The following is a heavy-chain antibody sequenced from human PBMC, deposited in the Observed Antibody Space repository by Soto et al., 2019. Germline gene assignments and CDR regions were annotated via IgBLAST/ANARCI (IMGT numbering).Heavy chain of an antibody. CDR2: MTPNSGNT. J-gene: IGHJ4*02. D-gene: IGHD3-22*01. CDR3: AREGTMIVDN. V-gene: IGHV1-8*01. Sequence: QVQLVQSGAEVKKPGASVQVSCKASGYTFTSYDINWVRQATGHGLEWMGWMTPNSGNTGYAQKFQGRVTMTRNTSISTAYMELSSVRSADTAVDYCAREGTMIVDNWGQGTLVTVSS. CDR1: GYTFTSYD.